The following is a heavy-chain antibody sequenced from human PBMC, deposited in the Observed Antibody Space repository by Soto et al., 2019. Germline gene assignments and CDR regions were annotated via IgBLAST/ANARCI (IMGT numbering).Heavy chain of an antibody. CDR2: TKNKANRYTT. CDR3: ARWVSGSPDN. J-gene: IGHJ4*02. D-gene: IGHD1-26*01. Sequence: EVQPVESGGGLVQPGGSLRLSCAASGFTLSDHYMDWVRQAPGKGLEWVGRTKNKANRYTTEYAASVNGRFTISRDDSKNSLYLQMNSLKTEDTAVYYCARWVSGSPDNWGQGTLVTVSS. V-gene: IGHV3-72*01. CDR1: GFTLSDHY.